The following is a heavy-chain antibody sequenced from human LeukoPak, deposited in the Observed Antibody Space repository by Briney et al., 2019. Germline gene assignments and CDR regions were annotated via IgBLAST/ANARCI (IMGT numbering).Heavy chain of an antibody. J-gene: IGHJ5*02. CDR1: GYTFTDYY. CDR3: ARDYVGDNWFDP. V-gene: IGHV1-2*02. Sequence: ASVKVSCKASGYTFTDYYMHWVRQAPGQGLEWMGWISPNSGGTNYAQKFQGRVTMTRDTSISTAFMELSRLRSDDTAVYYCARDYVGDNWFDPWGQGTLVTVSS. CDR2: ISPNSGGT. D-gene: IGHD3-16*01.